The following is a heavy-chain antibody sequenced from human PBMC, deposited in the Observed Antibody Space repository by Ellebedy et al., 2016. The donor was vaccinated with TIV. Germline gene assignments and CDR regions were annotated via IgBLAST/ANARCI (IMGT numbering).Heavy chain of an antibody. CDR3: AKCPYDSTMYDFNGYFDY. V-gene: IGHV4-59*12. CDR2: IFYIGST. CDR1: GGSIRSYY. Sequence: MPSETLSLTCTVSGGSIRSYYWSWIRQPPGKGLEWIGSIFYIGSTNYNPSLKSRVTISVDKSKNQFSLNLTSLTAADTAVYYCAKCPYDSTMYDFNGYFDYWGQGILVTVSS. J-gene: IGHJ4*02. D-gene: IGHD3-22*01.